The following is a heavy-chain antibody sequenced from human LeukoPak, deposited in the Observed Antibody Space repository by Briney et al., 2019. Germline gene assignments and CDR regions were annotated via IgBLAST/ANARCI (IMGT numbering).Heavy chain of an antibody. Sequence: SVKVSCKASGGTFSSYAISWVRQAPGQGLEWMGGIIPIFGTANYAQKFQGRVTITADESTSTAYMELSSLRSEDTAVYYCARDPYQLQRYNWFDPWVQGTLVTVSS. J-gene: IGHJ5*02. V-gene: IGHV1-69*13. CDR2: IIPIFGTA. CDR3: ARDPYQLQRYNWFDP. CDR1: GGTFSSYA. D-gene: IGHD2-2*01.